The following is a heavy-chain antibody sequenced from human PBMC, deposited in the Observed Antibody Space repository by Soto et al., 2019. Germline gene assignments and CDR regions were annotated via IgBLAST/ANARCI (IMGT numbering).Heavy chain of an antibody. CDR1: GGTFSSYA. Sequence: GASVKVSCKASGGTFSSYAISWVRQAPGQGLEWMGGIIPIFGTANYAQKFQGRVTITADESTSTAYMELRSLRSDDTAVYYCARGQQLVMCDYWGQGTLVTSPQ. CDR3: ARGQQLVMCDY. D-gene: IGHD6-13*01. J-gene: IGHJ4*02. V-gene: IGHV1-69*13. CDR2: IIPIFGTA.